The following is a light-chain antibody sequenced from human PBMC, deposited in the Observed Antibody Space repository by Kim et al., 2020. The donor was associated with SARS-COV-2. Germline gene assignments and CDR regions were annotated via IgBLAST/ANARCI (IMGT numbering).Light chain of an antibody. CDR1: SLRSSY. J-gene: IGLJ1*01. CDR3: NSRDSSGNHLDV. CDR2: GKN. Sequence: LGQTVRITCQGDSLRSSYASWYQPKPGQAPVLVIYGKNNRPSGIPDRFSGSSSGNTASLTITGAQAEDEADYYCNSRDSSGNHLDVFGTGTKVTVL. V-gene: IGLV3-19*01.